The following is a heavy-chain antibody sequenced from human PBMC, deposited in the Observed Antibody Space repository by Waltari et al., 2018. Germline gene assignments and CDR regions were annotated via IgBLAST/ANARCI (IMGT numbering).Heavy chain of an antibody. J-gene: IGHJ4*02. V-gene: IGHV3-66*02. Sequence: EVQLVESGGGLVQPGGSLRLSCAASGFTVSSNYMSWVRQAPGKGLEWVSVIYSGGSTYYADSVNGRFTISRDNSKNTLYLQMNSLRAEDTAVYYCARERSGWEFDYWGQGTLVTVSS. CDR2: IYSGGST. CDR3: ARERSGWEFDY. D-gene: IGHD6-19*01. CDR1: GFTVSSNY.